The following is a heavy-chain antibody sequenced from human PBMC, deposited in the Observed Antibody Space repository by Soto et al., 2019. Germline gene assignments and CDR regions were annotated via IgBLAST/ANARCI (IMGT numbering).Heavy chain of an antibody. CDR3: VKYHDEDFGYDLDYFNY. CDR1: GFTFSSYS. J-gene: IGHJ4*02. D-gene: IGHD5-12*01. V-gene: IGHV3-48*01. CDR2: ISSSSSTI. Sequence: GGSLRLSCAASGFTFSSYSMNWVRQAPGKGLEWVSYISSSSSTIYYADSVKGRFTISRDNAKNSLYLQMNSLRAEDTAVYYCVKYHDEDFGYDLDYFNYWGQGTLVTVSA.